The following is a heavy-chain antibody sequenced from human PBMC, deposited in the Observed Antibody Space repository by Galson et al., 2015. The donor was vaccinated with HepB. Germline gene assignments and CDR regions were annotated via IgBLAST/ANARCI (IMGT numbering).Heavy chain of an antibody. D-gene: IGHD2-21*02. J-gene: IGHJ4*02. CDR2: INPSGGST. V-gene: IGHV1-46*01. CDR1: GYTFTSYY. CDR3: ARVAGCGGDCYSGFFDY. Sequence: SVKVSCKASGYTFTSYYMHWVRQAPGQGLEWMGIINPSGGSTSYAQKFQGRVTMTRDTSTSTVYMELSSLRSEDTAVYYCARVAGCGGDCYSGFFDYWGQGTLVTVSS.